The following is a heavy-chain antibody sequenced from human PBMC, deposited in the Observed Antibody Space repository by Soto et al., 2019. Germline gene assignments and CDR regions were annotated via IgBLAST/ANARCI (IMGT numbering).Heavy chain of an antibody. CDR1: GFPFTSYG. D-gene: IGHD3-10*01. CDR2: ISYDGSDK. J-gene: IGHJ4*02. Sequence: QVQLVESGGGVVQPGRSLRLYYAASGFPFTSYGMHWVREGPDKGLEWVAIISYDGSDKYYADSVKGRFTISRDNSKNTLYLQMNSLRPADTALYYCVGGQYYFDYRGQGTLVIVSS. CDR3: VGGQYYFDY. V-gene: IGHV3-30*03.